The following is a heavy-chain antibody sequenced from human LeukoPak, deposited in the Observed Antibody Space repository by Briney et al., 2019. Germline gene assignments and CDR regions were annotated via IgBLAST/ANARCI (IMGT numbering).Heavy chain of an antibody. CDR3: ARRWLRGDYYGVDV. V-gene: IGHV3-30*03. CDR2: ISYDGSNK. J-gene: IGHJ6*02. Sequence: PGGSLTLSCAASGFTFSSYGMHWVRQAPGKGLEWVAVISYDGSNKYYADSVKGRFTISRDNSKNTLYLQMNSLRAEDTAVYYCARRWLRGDYYGVDVWGQGTTVTVSS. CDR1: GFTFSSYG. D-gene: IGHD5-12*01.